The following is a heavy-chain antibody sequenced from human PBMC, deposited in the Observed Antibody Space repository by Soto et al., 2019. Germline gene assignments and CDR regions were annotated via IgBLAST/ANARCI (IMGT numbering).Heavy chain of an antibody. D-gene: IGHD6-6*01. J-gene: IGHJ6*02. CDR2: FDPEDAET. CDR3: ATTLGSSLQNDYYGMDV. V-gene: IGHV1-24*01. Sequence: ASVNVSCKVSGYTLTEFSMHWVRQAPGKGLEWMGGFDPEDAETIYAQKFQGRVTMTEDTSTDTAYMELSSLRSEDTAVYYCATTLGSSLQNDYYGMDVWGQGTTVTVSS. CDR1: GYTLTEFS.